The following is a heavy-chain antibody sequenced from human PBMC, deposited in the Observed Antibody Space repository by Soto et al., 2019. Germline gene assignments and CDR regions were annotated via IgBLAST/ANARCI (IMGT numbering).Heavy chain of an antibody. V-gene: IGHV3-48*01. Sequence: PGGSLRLSCAASGFTFSSYSMNWVRQAPGKGLEWVSYISSSSSTIYYADSVKGRFTISRDNAKNSLYLQMNSLRAEDTAVYYWGKKANFLNWSPPGGQGPLVTVSS. CDR1: GFTFSSYS. CDR2: ISSSSSTI. CDR3: GKKANFLNWSPP. D-gene: IGHD3-3*01. J-gene: IGHJ5*02.